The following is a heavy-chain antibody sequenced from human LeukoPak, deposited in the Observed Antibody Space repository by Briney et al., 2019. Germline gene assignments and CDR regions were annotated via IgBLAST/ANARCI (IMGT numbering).Heavy chain of an antibody. CDR1: VGSISSSSYY. D-gene: IGHD3-16*02. Sequence: PSETLSLTCTVSVGSISSSSYYWGWVRQPPGKGLEWIGSIYYSGSTYYNPSLKSRVTISVDTSKNQFSLKLSSVTAADTAVYYCAREEGLFDYVWGSYRQYYFDYWGQGTLVTVSS. CDR3: AREEGLFDYVWGSYRQYYFDY. CDR2: IYYSGST. V-gene: IGHV4-39*02. J-gene: IGHJ4*02.